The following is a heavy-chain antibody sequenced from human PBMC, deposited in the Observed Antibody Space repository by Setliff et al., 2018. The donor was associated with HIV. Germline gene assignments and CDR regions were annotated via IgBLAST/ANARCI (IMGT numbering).Heavy chain of an antibody. V-gene: IGHV3-48*01. CDR3: ARESGGARGYSYGFVDY. D-gene: IGHD5-18*01. Sequence: GESLKISCAASGFTFSSYSMNWVRQAPGKGLEWVSYISSSSSTIYYADSVKGRFTISRDNAKNSLYLQMNSLRAEDTAVYYCARESGGARGYSYGFVDYWGQGTLVTVS. CDR2: ISSSSSTI. CDR1: GFTFSSYS. J-gene: IGHJ4*02.